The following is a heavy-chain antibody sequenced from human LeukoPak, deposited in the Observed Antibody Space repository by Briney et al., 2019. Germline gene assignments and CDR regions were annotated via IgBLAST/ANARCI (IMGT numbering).Heavy chain of an antibody. J-gene: IGHJ3*02. CDR1: GFPVSGNY. CDR2: IYSGGST. V-gene: IGHV3-53*01. Sequence: PRGSLRLSCAASGFPVSGNYMSGVRQAPGKGLDWVSVIYSGGSTYYADSVKGRFTISRDNSKDTLYLKMNSLRAEDTAVYYCARGRYDSSGYYIYDAFDIWGQGTMVTVSS. CDR3: ARGRYDSSGYYIYDAFDI. D-gene: IGHD3-22*01.